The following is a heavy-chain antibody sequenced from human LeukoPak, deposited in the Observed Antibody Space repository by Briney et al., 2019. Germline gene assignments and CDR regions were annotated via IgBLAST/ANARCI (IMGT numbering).Heavy chain of an antibody. CDR2: ITPGGGT. J-gene: IGHJ4*02. CDR1: GYTFTSCA. D-gene: IGHD5-24*01. V-gene: IGHV1-2*02. CDR3: ARDRYGDGFAHFDY. Sequence: ASVKVSCKASGYTFTSCAMHWVRQAPGQGLEWMGWITPGGGTNYPQKFQGRVAIAWDTSITTAYMDLSRLTSDDTAVYYCARDRYGDGFAHFDYWGQGALVTVSS.